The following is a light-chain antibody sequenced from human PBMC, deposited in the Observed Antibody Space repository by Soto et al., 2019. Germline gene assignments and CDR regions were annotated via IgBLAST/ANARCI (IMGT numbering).Light chain of an antibody. CDR2: GSS. Sequence: DIQMTQSPSSVSASLGDSGTITFLASQGVSDWVAWYQQKPGEAPKLLIYGSSSLLSGVPSRFSGTRSGTDFTLTISSLQPEDFATYYCQQANSYPWTFGQGTKVDIK. CDR3: QQANSYPWT. J-gene: IGKJ1*01. CDR1: QGVSDW. V-gene: IGKV1-12*01.